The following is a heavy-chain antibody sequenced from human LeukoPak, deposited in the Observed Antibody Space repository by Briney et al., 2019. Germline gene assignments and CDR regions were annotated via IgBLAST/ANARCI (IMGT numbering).Heavy chain of an antibody. J-gene: IGHJ4*02. CDR1: VYTFTSYG. V-gene: IGHV1-18*01. Sequence: ASLKASCKASVYTFTSYGISWVRQSPRQGLQWMGWLSAYNGNTNYAQTLQGRGTMTPDTSTRTAYMELRSLRSDDTAVYYCARKYGSGRSDYWGQGTLVTVSS. CDR3: ARKYGSGRSDY. D-gene: IGHD3-10*01. CDR2: LSAYNGNT.